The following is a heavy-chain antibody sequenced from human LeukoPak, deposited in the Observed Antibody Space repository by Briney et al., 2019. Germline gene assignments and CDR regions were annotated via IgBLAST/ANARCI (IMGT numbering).Heavy chain of an antibody. CDR3: ARSTRVGAAVDY. CDR2: ISSSSSYI. D-gene: IGHD1-26*01. J-gene: IGHJ4*02. CDR1: GFTFSSYS. Sequence: GGSLRLSCAASGFTFSSYSMNWVRQAPGKGLEWVSSISSSSSYIYYADSVKGRFTISRDNAKNSLYLQMNSLRAEDTAVYYCARSTRVGAAVDYWGQGTLVTVYS. V-gene: IGHV3-21*01.